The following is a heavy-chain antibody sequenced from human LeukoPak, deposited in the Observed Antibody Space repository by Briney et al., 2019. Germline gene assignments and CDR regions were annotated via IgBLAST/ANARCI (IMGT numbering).Heavy chain of an antibody. CDR2: ISGGGVST. CDR1: GFTFKNYA. Sequence: GGSLRLACAAAGFTFKNYAMSWVSQAPEKGLEWVSTISGGGVSTYYADSVKCHFTISRDNSKNTLYLQMNSLRAEDTAVYYCVKEVGTVAAVARLYLDYWAQGTLVTVSS. D-gene: IGHD6-13*01. V-gene: IGHV3-23*01. J-gene: IGHJ4*02. CDR3: VKEVGTVAAVARLYLDY.